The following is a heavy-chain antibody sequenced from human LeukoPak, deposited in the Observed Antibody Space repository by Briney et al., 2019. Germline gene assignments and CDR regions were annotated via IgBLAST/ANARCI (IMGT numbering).Heavy chain of an antibody. CDR2: IYSDGNT. Sequence: GGSLRLSCAASGFTVSSNYMSWVRQAPGKGLEWVSVIYSDGNTYYADSAKGRFTISRDNSKNSLYLKMNSLRAEDTAVYYCARGVRGYYMDVWGKGTTVTISS. D-gene: IGHD3-16*01. CDR1: GFTVSSNY. V-gene: IGHV3-53*01. CDR3: ARGVRGYYMDV. J-gene: IGHJ6*03.